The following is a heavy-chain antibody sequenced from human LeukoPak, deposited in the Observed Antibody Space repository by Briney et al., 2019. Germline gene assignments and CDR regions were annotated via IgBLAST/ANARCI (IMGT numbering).Heavy chain of an antibody. V-gene: IGHV3-23*01. J-gene: IGHJ1*01. Sequence: PGGSLRLSCAASGFTFNTYDMSWVRQAPGKGLEWVSVISGSGVSTYYADSVKGRSTISRDSSKNTLYLQMNSLRAEDTAVYYCAKAMAASGSLPEHWGQGTLVTVSS. CDR3: AKAMAASGSLPEH. CDR2: ISGSGVST. D-gene: IGHD2-15*01. CDR1: GFTFNTYD.